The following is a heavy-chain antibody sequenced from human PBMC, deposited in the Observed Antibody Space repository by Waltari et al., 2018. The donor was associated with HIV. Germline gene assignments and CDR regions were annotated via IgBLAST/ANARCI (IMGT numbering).Heavy chain of an antibody. D-gene: IGHD1-7*01. CDR2: ISSSSSTI. CDR3: ARDTPYNWNYPGGYFDY. J-gene: IGHJ4*02. V-gene: IGHV3-48*04. CDR1: GFTFSSYS. Sequence: EVQLVESGGGLVQPGGSLRLSCAASGFTFSSYSMNWVRQAPGKGGEGVSYISSSSSTIYYADSVKGRFTISRDNAKNSLYLQMNSLRAEDTAVYYCARDTPYNWNYPGGYFDYWGQGTLVTVSS.